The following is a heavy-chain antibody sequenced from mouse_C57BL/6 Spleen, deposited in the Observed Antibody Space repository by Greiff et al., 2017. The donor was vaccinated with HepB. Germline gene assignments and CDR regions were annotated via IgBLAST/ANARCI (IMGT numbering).Heavy chain of an antibody. D-gene: IGHD1-1*01. CDR3: ARSDYYGSSYQYYFDY. J-gene: IGHJ2*01. CDR2: IRNKANGYTT. V-gene: IGHV7-3*01. Sequence: DVMLVESGGGLVQPGGSLSLSCAASGFTFTDYYMSWVRQPPGKALEWLGFIRNKANGYTTEYSASVKGRFTISRDNSQSILYLQMNALRAEDSATFYCARSDYYGSSYQYYFDYWGQGTTLTVSS. CDR1: GFTFTDYY.